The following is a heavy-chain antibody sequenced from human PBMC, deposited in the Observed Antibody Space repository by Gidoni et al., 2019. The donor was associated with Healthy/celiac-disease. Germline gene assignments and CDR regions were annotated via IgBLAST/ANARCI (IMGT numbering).Heavy chain of an antibody. D-gene: IGHD6-19*01. CDR1: GFIFSSYA. V-gene: IGHV3-23*01. CDR3: AKGTDQWLGPGGA. J-gene: IGHJ5*02. CDR2: ISGGGGST. Sequence: ELQLLESGGGLVLPGGSLRLSHPAPGFIFSSYAMSCVRQAPGKGLEWVSAISGGGGSTYYADSVKGRFTISRDNSKNTLYLQMNSLRAEDTAVYYCAKGTDQWLGPGGAWGQGTLVTVPS.